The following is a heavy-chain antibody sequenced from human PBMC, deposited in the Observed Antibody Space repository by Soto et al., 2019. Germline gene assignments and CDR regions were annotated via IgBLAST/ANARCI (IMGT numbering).Heavy chain of an antibody. CDR3: AKRLGFIALYCSLDV. D-gene: IGHD2-15*01. CDR2: ISWDGTNK. Sequence: EEQLVQSGGGVVKPGGSVTLSCSASGFTFDDYTMHWVRQAPGKGLEWVSLISWDGTNKYYADSVKGRFSISRDNSKHALHLHMISARNEDTASYYCAKRLGFIALYCSLDVWGQGTIVTVSS. V-gene: IGHV3-43*01. J-gene: IGHJ6*02. CDR1: GFTFDDYT.